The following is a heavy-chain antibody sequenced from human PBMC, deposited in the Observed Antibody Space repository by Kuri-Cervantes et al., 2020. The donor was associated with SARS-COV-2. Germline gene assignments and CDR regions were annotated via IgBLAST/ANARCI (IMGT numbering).Heavy chain of an antibody. CDR3: ARRFYGSSWYNYYYYGMDV. V-gene: IGHV1-8*01. J-gene: IGHJ6*01. D-gene: IGHD6-13*01. CDR1: GYIFPCYD. CDR2: MNPNSGNT. Sequence: SVKVSCKGSGYIFPCYDFNRVRQATGQGLEWMGWMNPNSGNTGYAQKFQGRVTMTRNTSISTAYMELSSLRFEDTAVYYCARRFYGSSWYNYYYYGMDVWGQGTTVTVSS.